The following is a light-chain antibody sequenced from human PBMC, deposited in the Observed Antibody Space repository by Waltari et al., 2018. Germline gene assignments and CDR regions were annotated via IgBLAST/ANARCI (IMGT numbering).Light chain of an antibody. CDR1: NRDIGGYNF. J-gene: IGLJ2*01. Sequence: QSALTQPASVSGSPGQSITISCTGRNRDIGGYNFFPWHQQHPGKVPKLMIYDVTHRPSGVSNRFSGSKSGNTASLTISGLQAEDEADYYCSSYANSNTLLFGGGTKLAVL. CDR2: DVT. V-gene: IGLV2-14*03. CDR3: SSYANSNTLL.